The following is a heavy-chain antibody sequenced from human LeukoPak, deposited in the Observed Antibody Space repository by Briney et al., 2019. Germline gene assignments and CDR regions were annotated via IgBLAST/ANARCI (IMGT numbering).Heavy chain of an antibody. D-gene: IGHD2-21*02. V-gene: IGHV3-48*03. CDR1: GFTFSSYE. Sequence: PGGSLRLSCAASGFTFSSYEMNWVRQAPGKGLEWVSYISNSGSTIYYADAVKGRFTISRDNAKNSLYLQMNSLRAEDTAVYYCARWGCGGDCYDYGMDVWGQGTTVTVSS. CDR2: ISNSGSTI. J-gene: IGHJ6*02. CDR3: ARWGCGGDCYDYGMDV.